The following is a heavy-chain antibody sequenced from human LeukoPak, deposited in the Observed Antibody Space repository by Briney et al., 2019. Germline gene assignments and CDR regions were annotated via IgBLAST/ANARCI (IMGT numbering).Heavy chain of an antibody. CDR1: GFTFSDYD. J-gene: IGHJ4*02. CDR2: IGTAGDT. CDR3: ARVAKERVGGLYDFDY. D-gene: IGHD1-1*01. Sequence: PGGSLRLSCAASGFTFSDYDMHWVRQAPGKGLEWVSAIGTAGDTYYTGSVKGRFTISRENAKNTLYLQMNSLRAGDTAVYYCARVAKERVGGLYDFDYWGQGTLVTVSS. V-gene: IGHV3-13*01.